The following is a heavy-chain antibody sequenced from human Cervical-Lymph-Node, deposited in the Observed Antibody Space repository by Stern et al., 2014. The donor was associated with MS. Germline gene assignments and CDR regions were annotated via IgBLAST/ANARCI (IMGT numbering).Heavy chain of an antibody. Sequence: QVQLVQSGAEVKKPGSSVKVSCKASGGTFSMDTISWVRQAPGQGLEWMGGLTPVLGTSTYAQQFQGRVTTTADVSTGPAYMELTSLRSEATAVYFCARDQGGIADGWGQGTLVIVSS. J-gene: IGHJ4*02. CDR3: ARDQGGIADG. CDR2: LTPVLGTS. V-gene: IGHV1-69*01. CDR1: GGTFSMDT. D-gene: IGHD6-13*01.